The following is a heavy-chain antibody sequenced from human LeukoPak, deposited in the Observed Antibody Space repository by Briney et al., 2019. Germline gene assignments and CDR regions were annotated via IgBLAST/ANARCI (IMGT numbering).Heavy chain of an antibody. V-gene: IGHV4-38-2*02. CDR2: IYHSGST. J-gene: IGHJ4*02. CDR1: GYSISSGYY. D-gene: IGHD2-15*01. CDR3: ARDIVVVVAASYFDY. Sequence: SETLSLTCAVSGYSISSGYYCGWIRQPPGKGLEWIGSIYHSGSTYYNPSLKSRVTISVDTSKNQFSLKLSSVTAADTAVYYCARDIVVVVAASYFDYWGQGTLVTVSS.